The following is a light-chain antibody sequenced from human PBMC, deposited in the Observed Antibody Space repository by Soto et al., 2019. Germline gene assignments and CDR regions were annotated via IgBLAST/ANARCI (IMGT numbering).Light chain of an antibody. Sequence: DIQLTQSPPFVSASVGDRVTITCRASQTISTYLAWYQEKPGKAPQLLIHGASTLQSGVPSRFSGSGFGTEFTLTISSLQPEDVATYYCQQLDRYVTFGPGTKVQIK. CDR2: GAS. CDR3: QQLDRYVT. V-gene: IGKV1-9*01. CDR1: QTISTY. J-gene: IGKJ3*01.